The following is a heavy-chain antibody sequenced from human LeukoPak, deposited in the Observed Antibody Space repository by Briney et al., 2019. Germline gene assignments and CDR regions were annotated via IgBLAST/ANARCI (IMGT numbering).Heavy chain of an antibody. CDR1: GGSISSYY. Sequence: PSETLSLTCTVSGGSISSYYWSWIRQPPGKGLEWIGYIYYSGSTNYNPSLKSRVTISVDTSKNQFSLKLSSVTAADTAVYYCARSYDILTGPYDYWVQGTLVTVSS. CDR2: IYYSGST. V-gene: IGHV4-59*01. J-gene: IGHJ4*02. CDR3: ARSYDILTGPYDY. D-gene: IGHD3-9*01.